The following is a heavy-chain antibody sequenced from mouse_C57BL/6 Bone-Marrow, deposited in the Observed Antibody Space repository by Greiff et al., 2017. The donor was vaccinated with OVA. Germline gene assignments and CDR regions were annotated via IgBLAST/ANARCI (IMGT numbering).Heavy chain of an antibody. J-gene: IGHJ2*01. V-gene: IGHV1-80*01. CDR3: ARGGF. CDR1: GYAFRNYW. Sequence: QFQLQQSAAELVKPGSSVKISCKASGYAFRNYWMNWVKQRPGQGREWIGQIFPGYGDTNYNGKFKGKATLTADKSSSPDYMQVSSLTSEDSSVYFCARGGFWGQGTTLTVTS. CDR2: IFPGYGDT.